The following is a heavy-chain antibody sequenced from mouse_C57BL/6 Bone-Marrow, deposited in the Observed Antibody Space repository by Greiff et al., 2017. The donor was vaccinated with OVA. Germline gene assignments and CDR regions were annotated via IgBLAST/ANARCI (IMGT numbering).Heavy chain of an antibody. Sequence: VQLQQSGPELAKPGASVKIPCKASGYTFTDYNMEWVKQSHGKSLEWIGDINSNNGGTIYNQKFKGKATLTVDKSSSTAYMELRSLTSEDTAVYYCARGGYYDYDGGAWFAYWGQGTLVTVSA. J-gene: IGHJ3*01. CDR1: GYTFTDYN. CDR2: INSNNGGT. D-gene: IGHD2-4*01. CDR3: ARGGYYDYDGGAWFAY. V-gene: IGHV1-18*01.